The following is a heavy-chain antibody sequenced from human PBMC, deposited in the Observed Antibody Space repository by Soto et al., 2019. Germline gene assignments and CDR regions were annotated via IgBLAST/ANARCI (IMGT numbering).Heavy chain of an antibody. CDR2: IISIHDIP. J-gene: IGHJ4*02. CDR1: GGTVSAYT. CDR3: ARENGTSSLDY. D-gene: IGHD6-6*01. Sequence: QVQLVQSGAEVKKPGSSVKVSCEASGGTVSAYTINWVRQAPGQGLEWMGRIISIHDIPNYAQKFQGRLTIIADTSTSTTYMELRNLRSEDTATYYCARENGTSSLDYWGQGTLVTVSS. V-gene: IGHV1-69*02.